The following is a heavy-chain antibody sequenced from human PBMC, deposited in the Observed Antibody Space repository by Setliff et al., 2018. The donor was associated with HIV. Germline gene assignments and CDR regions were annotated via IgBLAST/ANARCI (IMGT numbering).Heavy chain of an antibody. J-gene: IGHJ5*02. V-gene: IGHV4-39*01. CDR3: ASRVYYYDSNNFLREEGFDL. CDR1: GGSASNSRYY. Sequence: SETLSLTCTVSGGSASNSRYYWAWIRQPPGRGLEYIGSIHYNEKTYYNPSLKSRVTISIDTSKNQFSLNLTSVTAADTAVYYCASRVYYYDSNNFLREEGFDLWGQGTPVTVSS. D-gene: IGHD3-22*01. CDR2: IHYNEKT.